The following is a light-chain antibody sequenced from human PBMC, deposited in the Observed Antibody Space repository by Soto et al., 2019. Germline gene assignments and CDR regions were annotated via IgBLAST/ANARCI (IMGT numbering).Light chain of an antibody. J-gene: IGKJ3*01. Sequence: EIVLTQSPATLSLSPGERATLSCRASQSVSSYLAWYQQKPGQAPRLLIYDASNRATGIPARFSGSGSGTEFTLTISSLQSEDFAVYYCQQYNNWPITFGPGTKVDIK. CDR1: QSVSSY. CDR2: DAS. CDR3: QQYNNWPIT. V-gene: IGKV3-11*01.